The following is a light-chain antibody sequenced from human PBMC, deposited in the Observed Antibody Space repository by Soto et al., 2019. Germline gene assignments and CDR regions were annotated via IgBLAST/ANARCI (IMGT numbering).Light chain of an antibody. CDR3: QQYNNWPPGLT. CDR2: GAS. J-gene: IGKJ4*01. CDR1: QSVSSN. V-gene: IGKV3-15*01. Sequence: EIVMTQSPATLSVSPGERATLSCRASQSVSSNLAWYQQKPGQAPRLLISGASTRATGIPARFSGSGSGTEVTLTISSLQSEDFAVYYCQQYNNWPPGLTFGGGTKVEIK.